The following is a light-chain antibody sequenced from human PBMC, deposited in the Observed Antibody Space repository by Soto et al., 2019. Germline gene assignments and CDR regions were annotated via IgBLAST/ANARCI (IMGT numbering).Light chain of an antibody. CDR3: QQYNDYSWT. V-gene: IGKV1-5*03. Sequence: IQMTQSPSTLSASVGDRVAITCRASQSIGIWLAWYQKKPGKAPRFLIYKASTLQTGVPSRLSGSGSGTEFTLTINSLQPDDFATYYCQQYNDYSWTFGQGTKVEIK. CDR1: QSIGIW. J-gene: IGKJ1*01. CDR2: KAS.